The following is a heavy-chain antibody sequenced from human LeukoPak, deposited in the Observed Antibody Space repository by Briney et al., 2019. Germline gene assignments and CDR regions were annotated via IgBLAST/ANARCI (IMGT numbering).Heavy chain of an antibody. Sequence: SETLSLTCTVSGGSISSGGYYWSWIRQHPGKGLEWIGYIYYSGSTYYNPSLKSRVTISVNTSKNQFSLKLSSVTAAVTAVYYCARAFYVWGSYTHWGQGTLVTVSS. V-gene: IGHV4-31*03. D-gene: IGHD3-16*01. J-gene: IGHJ4*02. CDR1: GGSISSGGYY. CDR3: ARAFYVWGSYTH. CDR2: IYYSGST.